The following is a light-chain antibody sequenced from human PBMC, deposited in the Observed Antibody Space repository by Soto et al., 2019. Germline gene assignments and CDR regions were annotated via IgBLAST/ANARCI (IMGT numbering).Light chain of an antibody. Sequence: LTQPPSPSGTPGQRVIISCSGSSSNIGSNTVNWYQQLPGTAPKLLIYSNNQRPSGVPDRFSGSKSGTSASLAISGLQSEDEADYYCAAWDDSLNGVVFGGGTKLTVL. CDR1: SSNIGSNT. V-gene: IGLV1-44*01. CDR2: SNN. J-gene: IGLJ2*01. CDR3: AAWDDSLNGVV.